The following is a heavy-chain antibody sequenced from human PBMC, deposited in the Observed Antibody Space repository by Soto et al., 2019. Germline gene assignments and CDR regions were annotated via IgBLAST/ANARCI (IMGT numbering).Heavy chain of an antibody. J-gene: IGHJ4*02. D-gene: IGHD6-19*01. Sequence: EVQLLESGGGVVQPGGSLRLSCVASGFNFKKFAMAWVRQAEGEGLEWVSGISCCGGSASYADSVKGRFSIARDDSKNTVSLQLNSLRVEDTVQYYCATADGQQWLIPHLDNWGQGTLVTVS. CDR1: GFNFKKFA. CDR3: ATADGQQWLIPHLDN. CDR2: ISCCGGSA. V-gene: IGHV3-23*01.